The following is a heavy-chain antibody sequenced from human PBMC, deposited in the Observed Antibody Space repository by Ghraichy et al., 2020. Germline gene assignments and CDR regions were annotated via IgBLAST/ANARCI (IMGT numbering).Heavy chain of an antibody. CDR3: ARGQMTTVIPYGMDV. J-gene: IGHJ6*02. CDR1: GGTFSSYT. V-gene: IGHV1-69*02. Sequence: SVKVSCKASGGTFSSYTISWVRQAPGQGLEWMGRIIPILGIANYAQKFQGRVTITADKSTSTAYMELSSLRSEDTAVYYCARGQMTTVIPYGMDVWGQGTTVTVSS. CDR2: IIPILGIA. D-gene: IGHD4-17*01.